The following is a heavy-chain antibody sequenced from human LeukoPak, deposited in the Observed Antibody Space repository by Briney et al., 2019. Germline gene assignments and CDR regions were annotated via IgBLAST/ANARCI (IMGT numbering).Heavy chain of an antibody. CDR1: GFTFSDYY. D-gene: IGHD3-22*01. CDR3: ARDYDSSGYYPLDI. J-gene: IGHJ3*02. V-gene: IGHV3-11*04. CDR2: ISSSGSTI. Sequence: PGGSLRLSCAASGFTFSDYYMSWIRQAPGKGLEWVSYISSSGSTIYYADSVKGRFTISRDNAKNSLYLQMNSLRAEDTAVYYCARDYDSSGYYPLDIWGQGTMVTVSS.